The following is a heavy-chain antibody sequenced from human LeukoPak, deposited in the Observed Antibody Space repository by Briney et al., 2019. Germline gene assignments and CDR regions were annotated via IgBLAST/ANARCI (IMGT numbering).Heavy chain of an antibody. Sequence: PGGSLRLSCAASGFTFSSYAMSWVRQAPGKGLEWVGRVKSKNDGGTTDYAAPVKGRFTIPRDDSKNMLHLEMKSLKSEDTAVYYCTTEVLRFLEWAQYFQHWGQGTLVTVSS. V-gene: IGHV3-15*01. CDR2: VKSKNDGGTT. CDR1: GFTFSSYA. CDR3: TTEVLRFLEWAQYFQH. D-gene: IGHD3-3*01. J-gene: IGHJ1*01.